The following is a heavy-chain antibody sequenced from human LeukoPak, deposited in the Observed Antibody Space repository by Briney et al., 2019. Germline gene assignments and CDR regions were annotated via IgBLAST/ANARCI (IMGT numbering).Heavy chain of an antibody. V-gene: IGHV1-2*06. D-gene: IGHD5-18*01. CDR3: ARDFGLCGYSYGYADY. CDR1: GYTFTGYY. J-gene: IGHJ4*02. CDR2: INPNSGGT. Sequence: GASVKVSCKASGYTFTGYYIHWVRQAPGQGLEWMGRINPNSGGTNYAQKFQGRVTMTRGTSISTAYMELSRLRSDDTAMYYCARDFGLCGYSYGYADYWGQGTLVTVSS.